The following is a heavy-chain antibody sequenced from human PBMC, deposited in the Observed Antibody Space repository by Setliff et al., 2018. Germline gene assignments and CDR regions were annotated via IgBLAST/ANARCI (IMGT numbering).Heavy chain of an antibody. J-gene: IGHJ6*04. D-gene: IGHD6-19*01. V-gene: IGHV3-7*03. Sequence: PGGSLRLSCVGSGFTFSDYWMSWVRQAPGKGLEWVAIIKQDGSETVYADSVKGRLTISRDNAKNSVHLQMNSLRVEDTALYYCARDSAAGWSQDVWGAGTTVTVSS. CDR3: ARDSAAGWSQDV. CDR1: GFTFSDYW. CDR2: IKQDGSET.